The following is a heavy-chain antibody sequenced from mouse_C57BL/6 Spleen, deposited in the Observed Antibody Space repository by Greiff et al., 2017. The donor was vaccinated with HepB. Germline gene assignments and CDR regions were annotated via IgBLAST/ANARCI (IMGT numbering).Heavy chain of an antibody. V-gene: IGHV6-6*01. J-gene: IGHJ2*01. CDR2: IRNKANNHAT. D-gene: IGHD1-1*01. CDR3: TRGHYYGSSYYFDY. Sequence: EVHLVESGGGLVQPGGSMKLSCAASGFTFSDAWMDWVRQSPEKGLEWVAEIRNKANNHATYYAESVKGRFTISRDDSKSSVYLQMNSLRAEDTGIYYCTRGHYYGSSYYFDYWGQGTTLTVSS. CDR1: GFTFSDAW.